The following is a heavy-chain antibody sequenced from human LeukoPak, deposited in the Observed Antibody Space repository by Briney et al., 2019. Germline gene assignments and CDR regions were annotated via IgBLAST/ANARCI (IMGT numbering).Heavy chain of an antibody. Sequence: GGSLRLSCAASGFTFSSYAMSWVRQAPGKGLEWVSAISGSGGSTYYADSVKGRFTVSRDNSKNTLYLQMNSLRAEDTAVYYCAKDNYYDSSGYSDYWGQGTLVTVSS. D-gene: IGHD3-22*01. CDR1: GFTFSSYA. CDR2: ISGSGGST. J-gene: IGHJ4*02. V-gene: IGHV3-23*01. CDR3: AKDNYYDSSGYSDY.